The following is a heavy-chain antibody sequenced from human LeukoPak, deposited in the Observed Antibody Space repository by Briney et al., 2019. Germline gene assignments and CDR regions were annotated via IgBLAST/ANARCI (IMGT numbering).Heavy chain of an antibody. CDR2: IYYSGST. Sequence: PSETLSLTCTVSGGSISSSSYYWGWIRQPPGKGLEWIGTIYYSGSTNYNPSLKSPITISVDTSKNQFSLKLSSVTAADTAVYYCARDRGSSSINWFDPWGQGTLVTVSS. V-gene: IGHV4-39*07. D-gene: IGHD6-13*01. CDR3: ARDRGSSSINWFDP. CDR1: GGSISSSSYY. J-gene: IGHJ5*02.